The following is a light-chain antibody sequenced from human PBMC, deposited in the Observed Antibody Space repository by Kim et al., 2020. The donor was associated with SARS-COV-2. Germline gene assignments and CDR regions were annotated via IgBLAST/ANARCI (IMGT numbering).Light chain of an antibody. V-gene: IGKV3-20*01. CDR1: QSVSSNY. CDR3: QQYGSSPRT. Sequence: SPGERATLSCRASQSVSSNYLAWYQQKPGQAPMLLIYGASSRATGIPDGFSGSGSGTDFTLTISRLEPDDFAVYYCQQYGSSPRTFGQGTKVDIK. J-gene: IGKJ1*01. CDR2: GAS.